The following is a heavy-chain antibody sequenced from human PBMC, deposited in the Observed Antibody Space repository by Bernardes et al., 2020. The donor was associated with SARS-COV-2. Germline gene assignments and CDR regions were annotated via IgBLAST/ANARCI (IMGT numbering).Heavy chain of an antibody. CDR2: IYPGYSEP. J-gene: IGHJ4*02. CDR1: GYNFHTSW. Sequence: GESLKIPCKGSGYNFHTSWLGLVPQMPGKGLELIGIIYPGYSEPIYSPPFQGQVTISVDKSISTPYLQWRSLTASDTAIYYCARSDYDWFLGRGGYYDYWGQGTMVSVSS. CDR3: ARSDYDWFLGRGGYYDY. D-gene: IGHD3-9*01. V-gene: IGHV5-51*01.